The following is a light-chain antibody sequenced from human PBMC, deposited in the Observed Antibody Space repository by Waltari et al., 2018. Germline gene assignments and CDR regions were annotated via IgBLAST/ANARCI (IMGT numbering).Light chain of an antibody. Sequence: EYVLTQSPGTLSLSPGERATLSCRASQSAAIIDLAWYQQKPGQAPRLLIYGASNRATGIPDRFSGSGSGKDFTLTISRLEPEDFAVYYCQQYGDSPLYTFGRGTKLEIK. CDR2: GAS. CDR3: QQYGDSPLYT. V-gene: IGKV3-20*01. CDR1: QSAAIID. J-gene: IGKJ2*01.